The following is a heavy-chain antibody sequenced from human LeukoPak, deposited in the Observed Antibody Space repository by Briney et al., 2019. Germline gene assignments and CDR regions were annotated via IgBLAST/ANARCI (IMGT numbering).Heavy chain of an antibody. D-gene: IGHD3-10*01. V-gene: IGHV1-18*01. CDR1: GYTFTRYG. CDR3: ARDRGSGSYSLYYFDY. Sequence: ASVKVSCKASGYTFTRYGISWVRQAPGQGLEWMGWTSAYNGNTNYAQKLQGRVTMTTDTSTSTAYMEMRSLRSDDTAVYYCARDRGSGSYSLYYFDYWGQGTLVTVSS. CDR2: TSAYNGNT. J-gene: IGHJ4*02.